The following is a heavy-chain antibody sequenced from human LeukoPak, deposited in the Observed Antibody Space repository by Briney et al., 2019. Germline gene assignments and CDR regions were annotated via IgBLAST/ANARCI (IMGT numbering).Heavy chain of an antibody. CDR1: GFTFSSYW. CDR2: IKQDGSEK. Sequence: GGSLRLSCAASGFTFSSYWMSWVRQAPGKGLEWVANIKQDGSEKYYVGSVKGRFTISRDNAKNSLYLQMNSLRAEDTAVYYCARDRTISYYYYYMDVWGKGTTVTVSS. D-gene: IGHD3-3*01. V-gene: IGHV3-7*01. CDR3: ARDRTISYYYYYMDV. J-gene: IGHJ6*03.